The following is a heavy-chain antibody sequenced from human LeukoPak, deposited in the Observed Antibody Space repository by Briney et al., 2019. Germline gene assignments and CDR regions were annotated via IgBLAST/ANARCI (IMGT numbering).Heavy chain of an antibody. CDR2: IIRIRGIA. V-gene: IGHV1-69*04. J-gene: IGHJ3*02. CDR1: GGTFSSYA. D-gene: IGHD3-22*01. CDR3: ASSYYYDSSALLEAFDI. Sequence: ASVKVSCKASGGTFSSYAISWVRQAPGQGLEWMGRIIRIRGIANYAQKFQGRVTITADKSTSTAYMELSSLRSEDTAVYYCASSYYYDSSALLEAFDIWGQGTMVTVSS.